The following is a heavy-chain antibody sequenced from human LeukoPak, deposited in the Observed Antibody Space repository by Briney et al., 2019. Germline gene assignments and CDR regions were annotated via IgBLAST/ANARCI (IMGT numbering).Heavy chain of an antibody. D-gene: IGHD2-15*01. V-gene: IGHV3-23*01. CDR3: VREAGYCASVCLKSNWFDP. CDR2: ISNGNT. Sequence: GGSLRLSCAASGFPFSNHAMSWVRQPPGKGLEWVAAISNGNTYYADSVRGRFAISRDDSKNMVYLQMNSLRDEDTALYYCVREAGYCASVCLKSNWFDPWSQGTQVTVSS. J-gene: IGHJ5*02. CDR1: GFPFSNHA.